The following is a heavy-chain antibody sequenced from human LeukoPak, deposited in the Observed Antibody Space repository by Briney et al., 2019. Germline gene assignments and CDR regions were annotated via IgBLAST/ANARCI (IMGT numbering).Heavy chain of an antibody. J-gene: IGHJ5*02. D-gene: IGHD6-19*01. CDR1: GGSISSYF. V-gene: IGHV4-59*01. CDR2: INYSGST. Sequence: SETPSLTCTVSGGSISSYFWSWIRQPPGKGLQWIGYINYSGSTNYNPSLKSRVTISVDTSKNQFSLKLSSVTAADTAVYYCARDGRSGAVAGTPNWFDPWGQGTLVTVSS. CDR3: ARDGRSGAVAGTPNWFDP.